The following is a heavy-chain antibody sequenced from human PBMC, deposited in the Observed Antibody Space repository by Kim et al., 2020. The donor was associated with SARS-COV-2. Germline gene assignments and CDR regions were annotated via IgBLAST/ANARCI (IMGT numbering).Heavy chain of an antibody. D-gene: IGHD6-19*01. CDR3: ARGHRSGWYYDY. CDR2: INAGNGNT. CDR1: GYTFTSYA. J-gene: IGHJ4*02. Sequence: ASVKVSCKASGYTFTSYAIHWVRQAPGQRLEWMGWINAGNGNTKYSLKFQGRVTITRDTSASTAYMELNSLRSEDTAVYYCARGHRSGWYYDYWGQGTLVTVSS. V-gene: IGHV1-3*01.